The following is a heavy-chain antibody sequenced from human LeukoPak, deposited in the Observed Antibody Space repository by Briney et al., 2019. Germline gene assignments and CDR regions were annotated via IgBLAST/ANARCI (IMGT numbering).Heavy chain of an antibody. V-gene: IGHV4-4*07. Sequence: PSETLSLTCTVSGGSISTYYWSWIRQPAGKGLEWIGHIYTSGNTNYNPSLKSRVTMSVDTSKNQFSLKLTSVTAADTAMYYCAIYNDHHYNAIWFHPWGQGTLVTVSS. CDR1: GGSISTYY. CDR2: IYTSGNT. D-gene: IGHD2-8*01. J-gene: IGHJ5*02. CDR3: AIYNDHHYNAIWFHP.